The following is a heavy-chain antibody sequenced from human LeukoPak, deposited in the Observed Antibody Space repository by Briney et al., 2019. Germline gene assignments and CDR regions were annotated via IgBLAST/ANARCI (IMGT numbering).Heavy chain of an antibody. D-gene: IGHD3-22*01. J-gene: IGHJ5*02. Sequence: SSETLSLTCTVSGGSINRSTYYWGWIRQSPGKGLEWIGSIYYSGNIYYNPSLKSRVTLSVDTSKNQFSLKLASVTAADTAVHYCARDCGDYYDNWFDPWGQGTVVTVSS. CDR3: ARDCGDYYDNWFDP. CDR1: GGSINRSTYY. V-gene: IGHV4-39*07. CDR2: IYYSGNI.